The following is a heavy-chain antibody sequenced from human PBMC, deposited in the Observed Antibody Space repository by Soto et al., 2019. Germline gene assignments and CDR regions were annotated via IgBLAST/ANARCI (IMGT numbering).Heavy chain of an antibody. CDR1: GGSISGYY. D-gene: IGHD3-16*01. J-gene: IGHJ4*02. CDR2: MYYSGST. V-gene: IGHV4-59*01. CDR3: GRVSFFDLSAYVFVY. Sequence: SETLSLTCSVSGGSISGYYWSCIRQPPGKGLEWIGYMYYSGSTNYNPSLESRVTISVDTSKSQFSLKLNSVTTADTAVYFCGRVSFFDLSAYVFVYWGQGTLVTVFS.